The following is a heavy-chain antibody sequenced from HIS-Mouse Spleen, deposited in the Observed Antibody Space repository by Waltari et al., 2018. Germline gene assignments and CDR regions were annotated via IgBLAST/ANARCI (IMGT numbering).Heavy chain of an antibody. CDR2: IIPIFGTA. D-gene: IGHD7-27*01. CDR3: ARVGTTGDWNIDYFDY. V-gene: IGHV1-69*01. Sequence: QVQLVQSGAEVKKPGSSVKVSCKASGGTFSSYAISWVRQAPGQGLEWMGGIIPIFGTANYAQKFQGRVTNTAEESQSTAYMELSSLRSEDTAVYYCARVGTTGDWNIDYFDYWGQGTLVTVSS. CDR1: GGTFSSYA. J-gene: IGHJ4*02.